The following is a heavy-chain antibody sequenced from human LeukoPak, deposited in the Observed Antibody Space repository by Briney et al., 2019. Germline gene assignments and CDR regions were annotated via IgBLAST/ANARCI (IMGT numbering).Heavy chain of an antibody. Sequence: SVKVSCKASGGTFSIYAISWVRQAPGQGLEWMGRIIPIFGTANYAQKFQGRGTITTDESTSTAYMELSSLRSEDTAVNYCARDPPSDAYYYDSSGYYFAFDIWGQGTMVTVSS. CDR1: GGTFSIYA. D-gene: IGHD3-22*01. CDR2: IIPIFGTA. V-gene: IGHV1-69*05. CDR3: ARDPPSDAYYYDSSGYYFAFDI. J-gene: IGHJ3*02.